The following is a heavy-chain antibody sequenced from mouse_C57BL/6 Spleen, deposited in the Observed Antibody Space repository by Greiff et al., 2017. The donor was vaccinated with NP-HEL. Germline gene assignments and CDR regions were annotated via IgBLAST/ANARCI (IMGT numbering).Heavy chain of an antibody. V-gene: IGHV5-9*01. D-gene: IGHD1-1*01. CDR1: GFTFSSYT. Sequence: EVKVVESGGGLVKPGGSLKLSCAASGFTFSSYTMSWVRQTPEKRLEWVATISGGGGNTYYPDSVKGRFTISRDNAKNTLYLQMSSLRSEDTALYYCARTPYYGSSWYFDYWGQGTTLTVSS. CDR3: ARTPYYGSSWYFDY. J-gene: IGHJ2*01. CDR2: ISGGGGNT.